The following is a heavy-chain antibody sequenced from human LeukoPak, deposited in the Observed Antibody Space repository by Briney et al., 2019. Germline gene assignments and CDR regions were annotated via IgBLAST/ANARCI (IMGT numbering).Heavy chain of an antibody. J-gene: IGHJ6*04. CDR1: GFPFSNSW. CDR3: AGGSSMEV. V-gene: IGHV3-7*03. Sequence: GGSLRLSCAVSGFPFSNSWRYWVRQAPWRGLEGVANIKKDGSVISYVYSVKGRFIISRDNARNSLYLQMNSLRVEDPAVYFCAGGSSMEVWGKGTAVTVSS. D-gene: IGHD1-26*01. CDR2: IKKDGSVI.